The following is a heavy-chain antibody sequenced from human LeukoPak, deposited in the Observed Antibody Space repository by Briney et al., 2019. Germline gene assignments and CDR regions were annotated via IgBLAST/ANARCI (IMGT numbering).Heavy chain of an antibody. CDR2: INPSGGST. Sequence: GASVKVSCKASGYTFSNYYMHWVRQAPGQGLEWMGMINPSGGSTSYAQKFQGRVTMTRDMSTSTVYMELNSLRSEDTAVYYCARAYYHDSSDYYFPLDYWGQGTLVTVSS. D-gene: IGHD3-22*01. J-gene: IGHJ4*02. CDR1: GYTFSNYY. CDR3: ARAYYHDSSDYYFPLDY. V-gene: IGHV1-46*01.